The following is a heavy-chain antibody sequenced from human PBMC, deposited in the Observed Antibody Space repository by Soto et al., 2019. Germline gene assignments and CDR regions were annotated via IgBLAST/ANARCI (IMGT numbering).Heavy chain of an antibody. Sequence: GHSGRMSSERSGYTLNSYNMHWVRQAPGQGLEWMGWINPNSGGTNYAQKFQGRVTMTRDTSISTAYMELSRLRSDDTAVYYCAGAQWDPWGQGTLVTVSS. CDR3: AGAQWDP. CDR1: GYTLNSYN. CDR2: INPNSGGT. D-gene: IGHD6-19*01. J-gene: IGHJ5*02. V-gene: IGHV1-2*02.